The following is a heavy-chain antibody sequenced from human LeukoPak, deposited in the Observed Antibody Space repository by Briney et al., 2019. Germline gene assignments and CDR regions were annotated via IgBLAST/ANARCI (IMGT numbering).Heavy chain of an antibody. D-gene: IGHD5/OR15-5a*01. CDR3: AKIGVSGQWYFDL. V-gene: IGHV3-21*01. Sequence: PGGSLRLSCTASESSFSSFPMSWVRQAPGRGLEWISPISSSGSLIYYADSLKGRFTVSRDNAKNSLYVQMNSLRAEDTAVYYCAKIGVSGQWYFDLWGRGTLVTVSS. J-gene: IGHJ2*01. CDR1: ESSFSSFP. CDR2: ISSSGSLI.